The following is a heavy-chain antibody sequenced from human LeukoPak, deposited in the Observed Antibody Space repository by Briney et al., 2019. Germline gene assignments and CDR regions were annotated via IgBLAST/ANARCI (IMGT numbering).Heavy chain of an antibody. D-gene: IGHD3-16*01. J-gene: IGHJ4*02. Sequence: HPGRSLRLSCAASGFTFSSYAMHWVRQAPGKGLEWVAVISYDGSNKYYADSVKGRFTISRDNAKNSLYLQMNSLRAEDTAVYYCARDTLGDYWGQGTLVTVSS. CDR3: ARDTLGDY. V-gene: IGHV3-30-3*01. CDR2: ISYDGSNK. CDR1: GFTFSSYA.